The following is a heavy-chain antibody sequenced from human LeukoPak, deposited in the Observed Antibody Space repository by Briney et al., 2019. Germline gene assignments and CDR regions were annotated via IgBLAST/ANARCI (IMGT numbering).Heavy chain of an antibody. V-gene: IGHV1-69*04. CDR1: GYRFTSYA. Sequence: GAAVKVSCKASGYRFTSYAISWVRQAPGQGLEWVGRIVPILGTANYAQNFQGRVTITADRSTTTAYMELSSLRSEDTAVYYCARVPQGSSWPYYFDYWGQGTLVTVSS. J-gene: IGHJ4*02. D-gene: IGHD6-13*01. CDR2: IVPILGTA. CDR3: ARVPQGSSWPYYFDY.